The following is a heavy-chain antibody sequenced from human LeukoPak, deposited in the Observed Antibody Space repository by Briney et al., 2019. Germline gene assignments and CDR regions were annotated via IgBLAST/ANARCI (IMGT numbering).Heavy chain of an antibody. V-gene: IGHV1-2*02. D-gene: IGHD3-3*01. CDR2: INPNSGGT. J-gene: IGHJ4*02. Sequence: ASVTVSCKASGYTFTGYYMHWVRQAPGQGLEWMGWINPNSGGTNYAQKFQGRVTMTRDTSISTAYMELSRLRSDDTAVYYCARDNRYYDFWSGYQNWGQGTLVTVSS. CDR3: ARDNRYYDFWSGYQN. CDR1: GYTFTGYY.